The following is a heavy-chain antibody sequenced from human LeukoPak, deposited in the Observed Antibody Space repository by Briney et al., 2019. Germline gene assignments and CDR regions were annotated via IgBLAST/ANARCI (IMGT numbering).Heavy chain of an antibody. D-gene: IGHD2-2*01. CDR2: ISGSGGSS. Sequence: GGSLRLSCAASGFTFSSSAMSWVRQAPGKGLEWVSAISGSGGSSYHADSVKGRFTISRDNSKNTLYLQMNSLGAEDTAVYYCARDFKGTRSTSCCYPFDYWGQGTLVTVSS. V-gene: IGHV3-23*01. CDR1: GFTFSSSA. CDR3: ARDFKGTRSTSCCYPFDY. J-gene: IGHJ4*02.